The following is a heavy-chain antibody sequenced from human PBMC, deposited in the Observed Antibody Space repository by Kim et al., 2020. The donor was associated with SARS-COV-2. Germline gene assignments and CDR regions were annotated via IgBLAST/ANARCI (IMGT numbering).Heavy chain of an antibody. CDR1: GFSFSGSA. V-gene: IGHV3-73*01. Sequence: GGSLRLSCAASGFSFSGSAMHWVRQASGKGLEWVGRIRSKGNNYATAYAASVKGRFTISRDDSKNTAYLQMNNLKTEDTAVYYCTSPDLVMVVSGEHCGGDSYPTNYWGQGTLVTVSS. CDR2: IRSKGNNYAT. D-gene: IGHD2-21*02. CDR3: TSPDLVMVVSGEHCGGDSYPTNY. J-gene: IGHJ4*02.